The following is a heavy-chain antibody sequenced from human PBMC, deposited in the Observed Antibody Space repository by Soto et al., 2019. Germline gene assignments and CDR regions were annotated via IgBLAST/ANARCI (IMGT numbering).Heavy chain of an antibody. CDR3: AKDIGVFGMASRGSQDRMDV. V-gene: IGHV3-9*01. J-gene: IGHJ6*02. Sequence: GGSLRLSLAASGFTFHDYAMPWVRQAPGKGLEWVSGISWNSGSIGYADSMRGRFTISRDNAKNSLYMQMNSLRAEDTALYYCAKDIGVFGMASRGSQDRMDVRGQGSTDTVSS. D-gene: IGHD3-3*01. CDR2: ISWNSGSI. CDR1: GFTFHDYA.